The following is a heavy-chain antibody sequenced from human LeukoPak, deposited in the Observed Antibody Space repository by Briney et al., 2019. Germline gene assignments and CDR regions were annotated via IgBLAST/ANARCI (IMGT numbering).Heavy chain of an antibody. CDR1: GFTFSGSA. CDR2: IRSKANSYAT. CDR3: TSPEYYYGSGSYSYYYYYGMDV. D-gene: IGHD3-10*01. V-gene: IGHV3-73*01. Sequence: PGGSLRLSCAASGFTFSGSAMHWGRQASGKGLEWVGRIRSKANSYATAYAASVKGRFTISRDDSKNTAYLQMNSLKTEDTAVYYCTSPEYYYGSGSYSYYYYYGMDVWGKGTTVTVSS. J-gene: IGHJ6*04.